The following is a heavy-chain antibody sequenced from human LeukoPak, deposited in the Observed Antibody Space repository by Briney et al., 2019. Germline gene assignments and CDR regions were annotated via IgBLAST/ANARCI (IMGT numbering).Heavy chain of an antibody. CDR3: ASPTQYYDRPVYR. Sequence: GGSLRLSCVASGFPFSSYWMTWVRQAPGKGLEWVANIKQDGSKKSYVDSVKGRFTISRDNAKNSLYLQMNSLRAEDTAIYYCASPTQYYDRPVYRWGQGTLVTVSS. V-gene: IGHV3-7*01. CDR2: IKQDGSKK. D-gene: IGHD3-22*01. J-gene: IGHJ1*01. CDR1: GFPFSSYW.